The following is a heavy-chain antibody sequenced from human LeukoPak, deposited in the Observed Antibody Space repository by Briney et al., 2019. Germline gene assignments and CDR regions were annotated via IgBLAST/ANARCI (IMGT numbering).Heavy chain of an antibody. CDR2: INSDGSWT. J-gene: IGHJ4*02. CDR1: GNYW. D-gene: IGHD2-2*01. Sequence: GGSMRLSCAASGNYWMHWVRQAPGKGLVWVSHINSDGSWTSYADSVKGRFTISKDNAKNTVYLQMNNLRAEGTAVYYCVSFYETYWGRGTLVTVSS. V-gene: IGHV3-74*01. CDR3: VSFYETY.